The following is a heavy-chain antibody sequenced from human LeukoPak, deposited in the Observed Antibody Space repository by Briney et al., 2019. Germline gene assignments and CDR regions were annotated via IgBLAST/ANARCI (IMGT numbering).Heavy chain of an antibody. V-gene: IGHV3-30*03. CDR1: GFTFSSYG. Sequence: GGSLRLSCAASGFTFSSYGMHWVRQAPGKGLEWVAVISYDGSNKYYADSVKGRFTISRDNSKNTLYLQMNSLRAEDTAVYYCASEVAGPTDYWGQGTLVTVSS. CDR2: ISYDGSNK. J-gene: IGHJ4*02. CDR3: ASEVAGPTDY. D-gene: IGHD6-19*01.